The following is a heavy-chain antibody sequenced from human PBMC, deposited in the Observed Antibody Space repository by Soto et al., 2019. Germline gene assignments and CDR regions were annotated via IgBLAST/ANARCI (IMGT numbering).Heavy chain of an antibody. CDR1: GGSFSGYY. V-gene: IGHV4-34*01. D-gene: IGHD6-6*01. Sequence: SETLSLTCAVYGGSFSGYYWSWIRQPPGKGLEWIGEINHSGSTNYNPSLKSRVTISVDTSKNQFSLKLSSVTAADTAVYYCARDGSSDAFDIWGQGTMVTVSS. J-gene: IGHJ3*02. CDR3: ARDGSSDAFDI. CDR2: INHSGST.